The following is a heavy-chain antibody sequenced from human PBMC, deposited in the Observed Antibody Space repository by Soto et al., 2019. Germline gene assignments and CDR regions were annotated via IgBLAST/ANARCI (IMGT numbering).Heavy chain of an antibody. Sequence: ASVKVSCKASGFSFTGYYIHWLRQAPGQGLEWMGWINAHSGGTEYAQKFQGRVTMTRDTSTSTAYMELRSLRSDDTAVYYCARTTTYNWNYPPDYWGQGTLVTVSS. CDR1: GFSFTGYY. CDR2: INAHSGGT. V-gene: IGHV1-2*02. CDR3: ARTTTYNWNYPPDY. D-gene: IGHD1-7*01. J-gene: IGHJ4*02.